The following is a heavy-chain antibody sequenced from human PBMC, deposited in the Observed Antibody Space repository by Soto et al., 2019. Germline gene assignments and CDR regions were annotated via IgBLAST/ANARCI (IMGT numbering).Heavy chain of an antibody. J-gene: IGHJ4*02. CDR3: ASPSLDRECPNYFDY. D-gene: IGHD1-1*01. Sequence: SETLSLTCAVSGYSISSGYYWGWIRQPPGKGLEWIGSIYHSGSTYYNPSLKSRVTISVDTSKNQFSLKLSSVTAADTAVYYCASPSLDRECPNYFDYWGQGTLVTVYS. V-gene: IGHV4-38-2*01. CDR1: GYSISSGYY. CDR2: IYHSGST.